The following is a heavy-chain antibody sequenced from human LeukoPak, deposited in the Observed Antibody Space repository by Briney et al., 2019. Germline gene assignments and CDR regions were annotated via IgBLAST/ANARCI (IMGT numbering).Heavy chain of an antibody. V-gene: IGHV3-23*01. CDR3: ATYGSGSYYTQFDY. D-gene: IGHD3-10*01. J-gene: IGHJ4*02. CDR2: ISGSGGST. Sequence: PGGPLRLSCAASGFTFSSYAMSWVRQAPGKGLEWVSAISGSGGSTYYADSVKGRFTISRDNSKNTLYLQMNSLRAEDTAVYYCATYGSGSYYTQFDYWGQGTLVTVSS. CDR1: GFTFSSYA.